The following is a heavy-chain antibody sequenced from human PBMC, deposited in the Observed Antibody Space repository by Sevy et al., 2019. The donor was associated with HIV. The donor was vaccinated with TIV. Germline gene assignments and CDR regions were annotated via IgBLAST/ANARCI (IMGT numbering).Heavy chain of an antibody. CDR1: GFTFKSYV. CDR3: AKASSIAAGFDY. Sequence: GGSLRLSCAASGFTFKSYVMSWVRQAPGKGLEWVSGISGSDGSTYYADSVKGRFIISRDNYKNTLYLEMNSLRAEDTAVYYCAKASSIAAGFDYWGQGTLVTVSS. V-gene: IGHV3-23*01. D-gene: IGHD6-6*01. J-gene: IGHJ4*02. CDR2: ISGSDGST.